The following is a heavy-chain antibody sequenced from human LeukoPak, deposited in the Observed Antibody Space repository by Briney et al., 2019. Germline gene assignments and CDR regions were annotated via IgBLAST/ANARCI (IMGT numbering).Heavy chain of an antibody. CDR3: ARRRYNWNAIDY. CDR2: ISLSGGST. Sequence: GGSLRLSCVASGFTFDSYAMTWVRQAPGKGLEWISSISLSGGSTYYADSVKGRLTISRDNSRNTLYLQMNSLRAEDTAVYYCARRRYNWNAIDYWGQGTLVTVSS. CDR1: GFTFDSYA. V-gene: IGHV3-23*01. D-gene: IGHD1-20*01. J-gene: IGHJ4*02.